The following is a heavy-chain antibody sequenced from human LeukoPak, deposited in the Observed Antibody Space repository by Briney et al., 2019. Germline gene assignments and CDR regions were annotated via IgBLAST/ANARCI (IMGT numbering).Heavy chain of an antibody. D-gene: IGHD5-18*01. Sequence: GGSLRLSCAASGFTFGNYEMNWVRQAPGKGLEWVSYISSSGSTIYYADSVKGRFTISRDNAKNSLYPQMNSLRAEDTAVYYCAQIYTYGSSQFDYWGQGTLVTVSS. CDR1: GFTFGNYE. J-gene: IGHJ4*02. CDR2: ISSSGSTI. V-gene: IGHV3-48*03. CDR3: AQIYTYGSSQFDY.